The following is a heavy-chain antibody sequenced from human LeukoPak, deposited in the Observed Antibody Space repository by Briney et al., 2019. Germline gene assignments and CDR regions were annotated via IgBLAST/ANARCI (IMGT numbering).Heavy chain of an antibody. J-gene: IGHJ6*03. CDR2: ISSSGSTI. Sequence: GGSLRLSCAASGFTFSDYYMSWIRQAPGKGLEWVSYISSSGSTIYYADSVKGRFTISRDNAKNSLYLQMNSLRAEDTAVYYCARVGQYQLLYRPLYYYYYMDVWGKGTTATVSS. D-gene: IGHD2-2*02. CDR1: GFTFSDYY. V-gene: IGHV3-11*04. CDR3: ARVGQYQLLYRPLYYYYYMDV.